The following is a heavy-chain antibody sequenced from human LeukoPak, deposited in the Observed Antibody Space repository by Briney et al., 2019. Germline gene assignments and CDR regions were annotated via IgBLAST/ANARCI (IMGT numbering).Heavy chain of an antibody. CDR3: AREGTDFWSGYYVPPSFLTGYLFDY. J-gene: IGHJ4*02. Sequence: ASVKVSCKASGYTFTSYGISWVRQAPGQGLEWMGWISAYNGNTNYAQKLQGRVTMTTDTSTSTAYMELRSLRSDDTAVYYCAREGTDFWSGYYVPPSFLTGYLFDYWGQGTLVTVSS. CDR2: ISAYNGNT. CDR1: GYTFTSYG. V-gene: IGHV1-18*01. D-gene: IGHD3-3*01.